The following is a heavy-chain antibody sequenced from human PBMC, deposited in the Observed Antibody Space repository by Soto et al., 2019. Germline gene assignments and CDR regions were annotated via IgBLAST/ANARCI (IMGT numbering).Heavy chain of an antibody. V-gene: IGHV3-30*18. CDR3: AKIEAVAGEIYYYAGMDV. Sequence: QAQLVESGGGVVQPGRSLRLSCEASGFSFKNYGMHWVRQAPGKGLEWVAVISYDATHKKYADSEEGRFTISRENSKNTLYLQINSLRAEDTATYDCAKIEAVAGEIYYYAGMDVWGQGTTVTVSS. J-gene: IGHJ6*02. CDR1: GFSFKNYG. D-gene: IGHD2-15*01. CDR2: ISYDATHK.